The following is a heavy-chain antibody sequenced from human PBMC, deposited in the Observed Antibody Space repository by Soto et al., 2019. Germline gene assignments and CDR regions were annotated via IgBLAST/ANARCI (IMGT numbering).Heavy chain of an antibody. J-gene: IGHJ3*02. CDR3: ARDLEDIVVVVAAAPLGAFDI. CDR1: GFTFSDYY. V-gene: IGHV3-11*01. Sequence: PGGSLRLSCAASGFTFSDYYMSWIRQAPGKGLEWVSYISSSGSTIYYADSVKGRFTISRDNAKNSLYLQMNSLRAEDTAVYYCARDLEDIVVVVAAAPLGAFDIWGQGTMVTVSS. D-gene: IGHD2-15*01. CDR2: ISSSGSTI.